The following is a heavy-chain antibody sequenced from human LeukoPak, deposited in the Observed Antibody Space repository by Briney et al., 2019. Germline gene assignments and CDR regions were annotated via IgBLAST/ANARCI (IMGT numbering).Heavy chain of an antibody. V-gene: IGHV3-23*01. CDR2: IGGRGGST. CDR3: AKQGRDWLRDYYYYMDV. D-gene: IGHD3-9*01. Sequence: PGGSLRLSYAASGFIFSDYGMSWVRQAPGKGLEWVSTIGGRGGSTYYADSVKGRFTISRDNSKNTLYLQMNSLRAEDTAVYYCAKQGRDWLRDYYYYMDVWGKGTTVTISS. J-gene: IGHJ6*03. CDR1: GFIFSDYG.